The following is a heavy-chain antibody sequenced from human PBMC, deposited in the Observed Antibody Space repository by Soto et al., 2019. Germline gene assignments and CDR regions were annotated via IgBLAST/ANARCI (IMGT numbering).Heavy chain of an antibody. CDR2: ISGSGGST. Sequence: EVQLLESGGGLVQPGGSLRLSCAASGFTFSSYAMSWVRQAPGKGLEWVSAISGSGGSTYYADSVKGRFTISRDNSKNTLYLQMNSLRAEDTAVYYCAKDLSSHYDILTGYYSADAFDIWGQGTMVTVSS. V-gene: IGHV3-23*01. J-gene: IGHJ3*02. CDR3: AKDLSSHYDILTGYYSADAFDI. D-gene: IGHD3-9*01. CDR1: GFTFSSYA.